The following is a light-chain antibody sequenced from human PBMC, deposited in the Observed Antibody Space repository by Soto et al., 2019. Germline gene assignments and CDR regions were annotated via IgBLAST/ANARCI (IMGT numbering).Light chain of an antibody. CDR2: DAS. CDR3: QQYNSYPRA. Sequence: DIQMTQSPSTLSASVGDRVSITCRASQNIGSLLAWYQQKPGKAPKLLIYDASSLESRVPSRFSGSGAGTELTRTVSSLQRDDFATYYCQQYNSYPRAFGGGTKVEMK. CDR1: QNIGSL. J-gene: IGKJ4*01. V-gene: IGKV1-5*01.